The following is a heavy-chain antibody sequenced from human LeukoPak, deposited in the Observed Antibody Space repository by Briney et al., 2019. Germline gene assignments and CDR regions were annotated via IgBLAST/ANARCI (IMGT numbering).Heavy chain of an antibody. J-gene: IGHJ4*02. D-gene: IGHD4-17*01. V-gene: IGHV3-74*01. CDR3: ARDSHYDYGDYIFDY. CDR1: GFTFSSYW. Sequence: GGSLRLSCAASGFTFSSYWMNWVRQAPGKGLVWVSRIASDGSSTTYADSVKGRFSISRDNAKNSLYLRMNSLRAEDTAVYYCARDSHYDYGDYIFDYWGQGTLVTVSS. CDR2: IASDGSST.